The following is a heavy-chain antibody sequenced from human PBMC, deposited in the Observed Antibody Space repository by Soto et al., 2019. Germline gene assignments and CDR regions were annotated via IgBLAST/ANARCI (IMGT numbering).Heavy chain of an antibody. V-gene: IGHV4-59*08. CDR1: GGSISSYY. CDR3: ARWSGGTWVRNAFDI. D-gene: IGHD6-25*01. Sequence: PSETLSLTCTVSGGSISSYYWSWIRQPTGKGLEWIGYLYYSGSTNYNPSLKSRVTISVDTSKSQFSLKLNSVTAAETAVYYCARWSGGTWVRNAFDIWGQGTMVTVSS. J-gene: IGHJ3*02. CDR2: LYYSGST.